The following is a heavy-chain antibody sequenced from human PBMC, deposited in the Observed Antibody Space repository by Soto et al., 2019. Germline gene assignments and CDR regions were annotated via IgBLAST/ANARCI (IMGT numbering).Heavy chain of an antibody. J-gene: IGHJ3*01. CDR2: ISRSGTT. D-gene: IGHD6-19*01. CDR3: ARDSASSGVST. CDR1: GGSISRSNW. V-gene: IGHV4-4*02. Sequence: LSLTCAVTGGSISRSNWWTGVRQPPGEGLEWVGEISRSGTTNYKPSLKRRVSISVDKSRTEFSLHLGSVPAADTAMYYCARDSASSGVSTWGQGTMVT.